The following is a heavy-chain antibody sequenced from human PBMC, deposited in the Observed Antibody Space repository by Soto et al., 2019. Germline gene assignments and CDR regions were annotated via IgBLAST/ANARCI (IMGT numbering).Heavy chain of an antibody. CDR2: IYSGGST. Sequence: GGSLRLSCAASGFTVSSNYMSWVRQAPGKGLEWVSVIYSGGSTYYADSVKGRFTISRDNSKNTLYLQMNSLRAEDTAVYYCASSKLGIYWYFDLWGRGTLVTVSS. CDR3: ASSKLGIYWYFDL. V-gene: IGHV3-66*01. J-gene: IGHJ2*01. D-gene: IGHD7-27*01. CDR1: GFTVSSNY.